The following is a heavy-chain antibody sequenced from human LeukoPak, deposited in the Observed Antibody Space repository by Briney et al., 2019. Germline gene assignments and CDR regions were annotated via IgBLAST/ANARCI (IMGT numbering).Heavy chain of an antibody. CDR1: GGSVSSGSYY. Sequence: SETLSLTCTVSGGSVSSGSYYWSWIRQPPGKGLEWIGYIYYSGSTNYNPSLKSRVTISVDTSKNQFSLKLSSVTAADTAVYYCARVSYYYDSSGSRGAFDIWGQGTMVTVSS. CDR3: ARVSYYYDSSGSRGAFDI. CDR2: IYYSGST. J-gene: IGHJ3*02. V-gene: IGHV4-61*01. D-gene: IGHD3-22*01.